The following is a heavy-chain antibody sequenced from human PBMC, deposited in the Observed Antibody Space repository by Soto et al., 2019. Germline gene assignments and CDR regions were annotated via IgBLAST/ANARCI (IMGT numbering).Heavy chain of an antibody. V-gene: IGHV1-69*13. CDR2: IIPIFRSA. Sequence: SVKVSCKASGGDFINYGISWVLQSPLQWLEWMGGIIPIFRSANYAQKFQGRVTIAADESTTTAYMELTTLTSEDTAVYYCARDRYYDGVGYHYESAYWGQGTLVTVSS. CDR1: GGDFINYG. CDR3: ARDRYYDGVGYHYESAY. J-gene: IGHJ4*02. D-gene: IGHD3-22*01.